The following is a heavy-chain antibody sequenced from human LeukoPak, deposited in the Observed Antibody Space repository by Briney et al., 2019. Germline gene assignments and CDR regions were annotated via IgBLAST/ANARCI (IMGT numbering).Heavy chain of an antibody. CDR1: GGSITSSNW. Sequence: SETLSLTCAVSGGSITSSNWWNWVRQPPGKGLEWIGEIHHSGSTNYSPSLKSRVTISVDTSKNQFSLKLSSVTAADTAVYYCARGAYCGGDCYFFDYWGQGTLVTVSS. D-gene: IGHD2-21*02. CDR3: ARGAYCGGDCYFFDY. J-gene: IGHJ4*02. V-gene: IGHV4-4*02. CDR2: IHHSGST.